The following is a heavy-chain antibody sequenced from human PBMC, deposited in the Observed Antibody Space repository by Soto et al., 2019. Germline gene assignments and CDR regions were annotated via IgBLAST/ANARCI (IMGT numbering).Heavy chain of an antibody. CDR1: GYTFTSYA. V-gene: IGHV1-3*01. Sequence: QVQLVQSGAEVKKPGASVKVSCKASGYTFTSYAMHWVRQAPGQRLEWMGWINAGNGNTEYSQKFQGRVTITRDTSASTAYMELSSLRSEDTAVYYCARDREDYYDSSGYYSHDAFDIWGQGTMVTVSS. J-gene: IGHJ3*02. CDR3: ARDREDYYDSSGYYSHDAFDI. CDR2: INAGNGNT. D-gene: IGHD3-22*01.